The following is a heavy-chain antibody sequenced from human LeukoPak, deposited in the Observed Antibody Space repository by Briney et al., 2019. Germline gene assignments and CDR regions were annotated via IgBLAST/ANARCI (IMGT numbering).Heavy chain of an antibody. CDR2: IKKDGSEQ. V-gene: IGHV3-7*01. J-gene: IGHJ4*02. Sequence: PGGSLRLSCVASGFSFSDHWMNWFRQAPGKGLEWVATIKKDGSEQYYVDSMKGRLTISRDNAKNSVYLQMNSLRAEDTAVYYCARGRYSSSWTFDYWGQGTLVTASS. CDR1: GFSFSDHW. D-gene: IGHD6-13*01. CDR3: ARGRYSSSWTFDY.